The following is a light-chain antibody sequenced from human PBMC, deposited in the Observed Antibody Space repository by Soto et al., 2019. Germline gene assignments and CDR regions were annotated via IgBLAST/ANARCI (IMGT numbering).Light chain of an antibody. Sequence: EIVLTQSPGTLSLSPGERATLSCRASQSVSSSYLAWYQQKPGQAPRLLIYGASSRATGIPDRFSGSGSGTDFTLTISRLEPEDFATYYCQQSYSTTRFTFGPGTKVDIK. J-gene: IGKJ3*01. CDR3: QQSYSTTRFT. CDR1: QSVSSSY. CDR2: GAS. V-gene: IGKV3-20*01.